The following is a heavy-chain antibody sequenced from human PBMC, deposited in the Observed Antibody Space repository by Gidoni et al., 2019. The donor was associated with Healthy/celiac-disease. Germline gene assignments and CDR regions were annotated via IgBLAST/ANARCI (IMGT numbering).Heavy chain of an antibody. Sequence: QVQLQESGPGLVKPSETLSLTCTVSGGSISSYYWSWIRQPPGKGLEWIGYLYYSGSTNYNPSLKSRVTISVDTSKNQFSLKLSSVTAADTAVYYCARQRGYCSGGSCYIEDNWFDPWGQGTLVTVSS. CDR3: ARQRGYCSGGSCYIEDNWFDP. V-gene: IGHV4-59*08. CDR1: GGSISSYY. J-gene: IGHJ5*02. D-gene: IGHD2-15*01. CDR2: LYYSGST.